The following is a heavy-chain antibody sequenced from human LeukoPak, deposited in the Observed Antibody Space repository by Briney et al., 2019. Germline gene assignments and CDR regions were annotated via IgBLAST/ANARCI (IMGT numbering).Heavy chain of an antibody. CDR3: ANPYCSSTSCLDAFDI. V-gene: IGHV3-30*02. Sequence: GGSLRLSCEASGFTSNRYGIHWVRQAPGKGLEWVAFIQSDGTNKYYADSVKGRFTISRDNSKNTLYLQMNSLRAEDTAVYYCANPYCSSTSCLDAFDIWGQGTMVTASS. CDR2: IQSDGTNK. CDR1: GFTSNRYG. D-gene: IGHD2-2*01. J-gene: IGHJ3*02.